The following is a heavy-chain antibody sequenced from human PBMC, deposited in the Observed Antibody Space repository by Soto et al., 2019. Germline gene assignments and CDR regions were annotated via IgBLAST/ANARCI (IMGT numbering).Heavy chain of an antibody. D-gene: IGHD2-2*01. CDR2: ISSSSSTI. CDR1: GFTFSSYS. Sequence: GGSLRLSCAASGFTFSSYSMNWVRQAPGKGLEWVSYISSSSSTIYYAGSVKGRFTISRDNAKNSLYLQVNSLRAEDTAVYYCARVEDIVVVPAAMGDYWGQGTLVTVSS. CDR3: ARVEDIVVVPAAMGDY. J-gene: IGHJ4*02. V-gene: IGHV3-48*01.